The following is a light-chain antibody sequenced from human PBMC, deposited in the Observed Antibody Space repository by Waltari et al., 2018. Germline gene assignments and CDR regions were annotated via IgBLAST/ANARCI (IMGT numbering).Light chain of an antibody. CDR3: QQYYTSPYT. CDR1: QSVLYSSNNKKY. V-gene: IGKV4-1*01. Sequence: EIVMTQSPDSLAVSLGERATINCKSSQSVLYSSNNKKYLTWYQQKPGQPPKLLIYWASTPETGVPDRFSGSGSGTDFTLSISSLQAEDVAVYYCQQYYTSPYTFGQGTKLEIK. J-gene: IGKJ2*01. CDR2: WAS.